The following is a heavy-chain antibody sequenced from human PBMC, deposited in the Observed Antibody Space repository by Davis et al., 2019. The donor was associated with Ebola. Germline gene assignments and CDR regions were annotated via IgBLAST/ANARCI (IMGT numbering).Heavy chain of an antibody. V-gene: IGHV3-23*01. CDR3: AKDPLWEPGAFDI. CDR1: GFTFSSYA. J-gene: IGHJ3*02. Sequence: GESLKISCAASGFTFSSYAMSWVRQAPGKGLEWVSAISGSGGSTYYADSVKGRFTISRDNSKNTLYLQMNSLRAEDTAVYYCAKDPLWEPGAFDIWGQGTMVTVSS. CDR2: ISGSGGST. D-gene: IGHD1-26*01.